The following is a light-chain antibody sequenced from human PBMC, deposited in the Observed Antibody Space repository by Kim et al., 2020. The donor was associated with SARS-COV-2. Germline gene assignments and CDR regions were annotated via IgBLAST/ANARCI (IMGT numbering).Light chain of an antibody. CDR1: QSVSGT. CDR2: GAS. V-gene: IGKV3-15*01. J-gene: IGKJ1*01. CDR3: QQYHKWPRR. Sequence: EIVMTQSPATLSVSPGERATLSCRASQSVSGTLAWYQQKPGQAPRLLIYGASTRATGIPARFSGSGSGTEFTLTISSLQSEDLALYYCQQYHKWPRRFGQGTKVEIK.